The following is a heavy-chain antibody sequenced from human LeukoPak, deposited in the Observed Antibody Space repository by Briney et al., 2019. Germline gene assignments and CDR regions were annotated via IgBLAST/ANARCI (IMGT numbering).Heavy chain of an antibody. Sequence: GGSLRLSCAASGFTFSSYGMHWVRQAPGKGLEWVAVIWYDGSNKYYADSVKGRFTISRDNAKNTLYLQMNSLRAEDTAVYYCAREMAEGCSGGSCPDAFDIWGQGTMVTVSS. V-gene: IGHV3-33*01. J-gene: IGHJ3*02. D-gene: IGHD2-15*01. CDR2: IWYDGSNK. CDR3: AREMAEGCSGGSCPDAFDI. CDR1: GFTFSSYG.